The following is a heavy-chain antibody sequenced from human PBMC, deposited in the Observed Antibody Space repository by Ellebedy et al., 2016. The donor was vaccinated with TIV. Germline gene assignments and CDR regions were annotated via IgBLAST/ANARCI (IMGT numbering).Heavy chain of an antibody. J-gene: IGHJ3*02. CDR2: IYYSGIT. CDR3: ARDPEYMVGAAYDI. Sequence: SETLSLXXTVPDGSISSSGYYWGWMRQPPEKGLEWIGSIYYSGITYYNPSLKSRVTMSLDTSKNQFSLRLRSVTAADTALYYCARDPEYMVGAAYDIWGQGTMVTVSS. CDR1: DGSISSSGYY. D-gene: IGHD4/OR15-4a*01. V-gene: IGHV4-39*01.